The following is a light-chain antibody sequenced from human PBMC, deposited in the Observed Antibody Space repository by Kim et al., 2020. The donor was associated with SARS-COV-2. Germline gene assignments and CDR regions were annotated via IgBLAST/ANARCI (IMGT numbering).Light chain of an antibody. CDR2: RDS. Sequence: VSQGQTASVTCSGDKLGDKYVCWYKQKPGQSPVLVIYRDSKRPSGIPERFSGSNSGNTATLTISGTQAMDEADYYCQAWDSSTVVFGGGTQLTVL. V-gene: IGLV3-1*01. J-gene: IGLJ2*01. CDR3: QAWDSSTVV. CDR1: KLGDKY.